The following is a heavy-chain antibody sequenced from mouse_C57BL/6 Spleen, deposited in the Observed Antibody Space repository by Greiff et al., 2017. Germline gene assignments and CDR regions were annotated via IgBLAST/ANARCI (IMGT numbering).Heavy chain of an antibody. J-gene: IGHJ4*01. CDR3: ARQEYYGSSYAMDY. CDR2: ISHLAYSI. D-gene: IGHD1-1*01. V-gene: IGHV5-15*01. Sequence: EVMLVESGGGLVQPGGSLKLSCAASGFTFSGYGMAWVRQAPGQGPEWVAFISHLAYSINYADTVTGRFTISRENAKNTLYLEMSSLRSEDTAMYYCARQEYYGSSYAMDYWGQGTTVTVAS. CDR1: GFTFSGYG.